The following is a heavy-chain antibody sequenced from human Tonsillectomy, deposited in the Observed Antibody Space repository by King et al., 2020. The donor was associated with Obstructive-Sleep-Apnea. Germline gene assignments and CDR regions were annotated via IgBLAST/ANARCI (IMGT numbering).Heavy chain of an antibody. CDR1: GFTFSSYG. CDR3: AKEMIAAAATGGMDV. Sequence: VQLVESGGGVVQPGRSLRLSCAASGFTFSSYGMNWVRQAPGKGLECVAVISYDGSNKYYADSVKGRFTVSRDNSKNTLYLQMNSLRPEDTAVYYCAKEMIAAAATGGMDVWGQGTTVTVSS. CDR2: ISYDGSNK. V-gene: IGHV3-30*18. J-gene: IGHJ6*02. D-gene: IGHD6-13*01.